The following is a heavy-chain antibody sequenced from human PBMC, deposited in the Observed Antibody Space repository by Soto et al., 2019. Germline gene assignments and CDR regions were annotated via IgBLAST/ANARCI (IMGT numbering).Heavy chain of an antibody. Sequence: ASVKVSCKASGGTFSSYAISWVRQAPGQGLEWMGGIIPIFGTANYAQKFQGRVTITADESTSTAYMELSSLRSEDTAVYYCADGSDIVVVPAANGYYYGMDVWGQGTTVTVSS. CDR1: GGTFSSYA. CDR3: ADGSDIVVVPAANGYYYGMDV. J-gene: IGHJ6*02. V-gene: IGHV1-69*13. D-gene: IGHD2-2*01. CDR2: IIPIFGTA.